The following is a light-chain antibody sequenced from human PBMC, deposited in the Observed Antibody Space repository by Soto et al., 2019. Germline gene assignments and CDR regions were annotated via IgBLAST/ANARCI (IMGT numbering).Light chain of an antibody. J-gene: IGLJ2*01. Sequence: QSVLTQPASVSGSPGQSITISCTGTSSDVGSYNIVSWYQQHPGKAPKLMIYEVSKRPSGVSNRFSGSKSGNTASLTISGLQAEDEADYYCCSYAGSSTLVVFGGGTQLTVL. CDR3: CSYAGSSTLVV. V-gene: IGLV2-23*02. CDR1: SSDVGSYNI. CDR2: EVS.